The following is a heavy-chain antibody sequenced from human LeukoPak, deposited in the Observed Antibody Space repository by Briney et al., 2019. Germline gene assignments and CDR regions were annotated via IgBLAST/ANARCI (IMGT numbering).Heavy chain of an antibody. D-gene: IGHD5-24*01. Sequence: GGSLRLSCAASEFTFNIYDMHWVRQASGKGLEWVGRIRSKANSYATAYAASVKGRFTISRDDSKNTAYLQMNSLKTEDTAVYYCTPTRDGYNHPFDYWGQGTLVTVSS. CDR2: IRSKANSYAT. CDR3: TPTRDGYNHPFDY. V-gene: IGHV3-73*01. J-gene: IGHJ4*02. CDR1: EFTFNIYD.